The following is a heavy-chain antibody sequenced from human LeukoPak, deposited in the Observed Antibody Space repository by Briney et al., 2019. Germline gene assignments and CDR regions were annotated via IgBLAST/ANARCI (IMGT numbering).Heavy chain of an antibody. V-gene: IGHV3-7*04. Sequence: RGAALSLSCAASGFPFSDSWMNSAPHAAGEGLEWGATMNQDGDQRNYADSGRGRFTISRDKAKSSLYLQMNSRRAENTAVFYCARDVRYWGQGNLVTVSS. CDR1: GFPFSDSW. CDR2: MNQDGDQR. J-gene: IGHJ4*02. CDR3: ARDVRY.